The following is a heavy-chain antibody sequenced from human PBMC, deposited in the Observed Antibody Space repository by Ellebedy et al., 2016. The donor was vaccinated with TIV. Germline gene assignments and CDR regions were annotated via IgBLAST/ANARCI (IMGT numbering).Heavy chain of an antibody. D-gene: IGHD4-17*01. CDR1: GGSFSGYY. V-gene: IGHV4-59*10. CDR2: IYTSGST. Sequence: SETLSLTXAVYGGSFSGYYWSWIRQPPGKGLEWIGRIYTSGSTNYNPSLKSRVTMSVDTSKNQFSLKLSSVTAADTAVYYCARGKGDYGDYYWYFDLWGRGTLVTVSS. CDR3: ARGKGDYGDYYWYFDL. J-gene: IGHJ2*01.